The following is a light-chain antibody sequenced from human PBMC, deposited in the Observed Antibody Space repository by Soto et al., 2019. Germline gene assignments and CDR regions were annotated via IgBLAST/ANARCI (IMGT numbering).Light chain of an antibody. CDR3: QQYVSPPIT. Sequence: IVFTESPGTLSLTAGERATLSCRASQSVSSYLAWYQQKPGQAPRLLIYDISSRATGIPDRFSGSGSGTGFTLTISRLEPEDFAVYYCQQYVSPPITFGQGTRLEIK. V-gene: IGKV3-20*01. CDR2: DIS. CDR1: QSVSSY. J-gene: IGKJ5*01.